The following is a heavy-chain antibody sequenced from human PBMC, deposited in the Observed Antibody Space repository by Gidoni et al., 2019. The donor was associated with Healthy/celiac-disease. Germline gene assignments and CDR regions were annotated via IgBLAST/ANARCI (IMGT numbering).Heavy chain of an antibody. CDR2: IYHRGST. CDR3: ARDSSDYCDYVGWFDP. J-gene: IGHJ5*02. CDR1: GYSISSGYY. D-gene: IGHD4-17*01. V-gene: IGHV4-38-2*02. Sequence: QVQLQESGPGLVKPSETLSLTCTVSGYSISSGYYWGWIRQPPGKGLEWIVSIYHRGSTSYNPSLKSRVTISVDTSKNQFSLKLSSVTAADTTVYYCARDSSDYCDYVGWFDPWGQGTLVTVSS.